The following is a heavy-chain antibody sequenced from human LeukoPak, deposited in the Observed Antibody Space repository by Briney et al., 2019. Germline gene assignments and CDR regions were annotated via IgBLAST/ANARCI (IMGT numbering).Heavy chain of an antibody. J-gene: IGHJ4*02. CDR1: GFTFSSYW. D-gene: IGHD4-23*01. CDR3: ARASYGGNSRPFDY. CDR2: INSDGSST. V-gene: IGHV3-74*01. Sequence: GGTVRLSCAASGFTFSSYWMHWVRQAPGKGLVWVSRINSDGSSTSYADSVKGRFTISRDNAKNTLYLQVNSLRAEDTAVYYCARASYGGNSRPFDYWGQGTLVTVSS.